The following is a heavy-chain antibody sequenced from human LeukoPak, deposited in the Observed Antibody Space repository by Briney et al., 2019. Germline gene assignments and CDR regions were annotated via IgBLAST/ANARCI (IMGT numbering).Heavy chain of an antibody. J-gene: IGHJ4*02. CDR1: GGSISSGGYY. Sequence: SETLSLTCTVSGGSISSGGYYWSWIRQHPGKGLEWIGYIYYSGSTYYNPSLKSRVTISVDTSKNQFSLKLSSVTAADTAVYYCARGVTVAGSDDHWGQGTLVTVSS. V-gene: IGHV4-31*03. CDR3: ARGVTVAGSDDH. CDR2: IYYSGST. D-gene: IGHD6-19*01.